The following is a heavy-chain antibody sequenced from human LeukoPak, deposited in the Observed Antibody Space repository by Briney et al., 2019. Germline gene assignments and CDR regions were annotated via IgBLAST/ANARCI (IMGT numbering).Heavy chain of an antibody. CDR2: IIPNSGGT. J-gene: IGHJ1*01. CDR1: GYTFTDYY. CDR3: ARGGGGLQH. V-gene: IGHV1-2*02. D-gene: IGHD3-10*01. Sequence: ASVKVSCKAAGYTFTDYYIHWLRQAPGQGLEWIGWIIPNSGGTNYAQKFQGRVTMTRDTSINTAYMEINRLRSDDTAVYFCARGGGGLQHWGQGALVTDSS.